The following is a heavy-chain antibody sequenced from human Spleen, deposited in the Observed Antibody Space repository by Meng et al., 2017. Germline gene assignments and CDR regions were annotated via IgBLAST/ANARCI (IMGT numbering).Heavy chain of an antibody. CDR1: GFTFSSYA. Sequence: GESLKISCVASGFTFSSYAMSWVRQAPGKGLEWISAISSSAGHTYYADSVKGRFTISRDNAKNSLYLQMNSLRAEDMALYYCATQSSSWSEYAFDMWGQGTMVTVSS. CDR2: ISSSAGHT. D-gene: IGHD6-13*01. V-gene: IGHV3-23*01. CDR3: ATQSSSWSEYAFDM. J-gene: IGHJ3*02.